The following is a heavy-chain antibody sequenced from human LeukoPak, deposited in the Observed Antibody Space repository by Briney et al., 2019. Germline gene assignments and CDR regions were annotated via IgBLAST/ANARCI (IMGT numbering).Heavy chain of an antibody. J-gene: IGHJ3*02. Sequence: GGSLRLSCAASGFSFNNYAMSWVRQAPGKGLEWVSGISDSGGYTYYADPVKGRITISRDSSKNTLYLQMNSLRAEDTAVYYCAKPHDYGLDAFDTWGQGTMVTVSS. V-gene: IGHV3-23*01. D-gene: IGHD4-17*01. CDR3: AKPHDYGLDAFDT. CDR2: ISDSGGYT. CDR1: GFSFNNYA.